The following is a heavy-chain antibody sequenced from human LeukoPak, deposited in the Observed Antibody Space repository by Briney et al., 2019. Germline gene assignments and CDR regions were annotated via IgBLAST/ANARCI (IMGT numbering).Heavy chain of an antibody. CDR3: ARTFAAAHIDS. D-gene: IGHD2-15*01. V-gene: IGHV3-74*01. CDR1: GFTSTGYR. CDR2: IKSNVGST. Sequence: PGRSLRLSPAASGFTSTGYRTHWVCQAPGGRLVWVSRIKSNVGSTTNTHSVKGRFTISRDNAKTTLYLEMNSLRAEDTAVYYCARTFAAAHIDSWGQGTLVTVSS. J-gene: IGHJ4*02.